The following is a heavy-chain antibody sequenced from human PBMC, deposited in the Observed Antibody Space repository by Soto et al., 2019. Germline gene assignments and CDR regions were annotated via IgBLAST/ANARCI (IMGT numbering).Heavy chain of an antibody. Sequence: PSETLSLTCTVSGGSISSYYWSWIRQPPGKGLEWIGYIYYSGSTNYNPSLKSRVTISVDTSKNQFSLKPSSVTAADTAVYYCARGGYSSSPEWFDPWGQGTLVTVSS. CDR1: GGSISSYY. J-gene: IGHJ5*02. D-gene: IGHD6-13*01. CDR3: ARGGYSSSPEWFDP. CDR2: IYYSGST. V-gene: IGHV4-59*01.